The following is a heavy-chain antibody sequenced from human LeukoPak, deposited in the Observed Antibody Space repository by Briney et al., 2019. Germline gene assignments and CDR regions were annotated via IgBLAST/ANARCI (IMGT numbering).Heavy chain of an antibody. CDR2: ASYDGGNK. CDR3: ARVAAPRSNDY. CDR1: GFALSMYT. V-gene: IGHV3-30-3*01. Sequence: PGGSLRLSCVASGFALSMYTLHWVRQAPGKGLECVAVASYDGGNKYYADSVKGRFTISRDNSKNTLYLQMNSLKTEDTAVYFCARVAAPRSNDYWGQGTLVTVSS. D-gene: IGHD6-13*01. J-gene: IGHJ4*02.